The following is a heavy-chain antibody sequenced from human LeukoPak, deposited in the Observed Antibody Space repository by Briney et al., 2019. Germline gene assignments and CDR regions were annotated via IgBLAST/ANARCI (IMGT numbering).Heavy chain of an antibody. J-gene: IGHJ5*02. CDR3: AKGRPYSWFDP. CDR1: GFTFSSYA. Sequence: GGSLRLSCAASGFTFSSYAMSWVRQAPGKGLEWVSDISGSGGSTYYADSVKGRFTISRDNSKHTLYLQMKSLRAEDTAVYYCAKGRPYSWFDPGGQGTLVTVSS. CDR2: ISGSGGST. V-gene: IGHV3-23*01.